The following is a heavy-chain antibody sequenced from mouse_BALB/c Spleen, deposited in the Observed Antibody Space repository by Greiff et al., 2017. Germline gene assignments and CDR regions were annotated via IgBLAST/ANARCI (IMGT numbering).Heavy chain of an antibody. D-gene: IGHD1-1*01. Sequence: EVQLQQSGTVLARPGASVKMSCKASGYTFTSYWMHWVKQRPGQGLEWIGAIYPGNSDTSYNQKFKGKAKLTAVTSTSTAYMELSSLTNEDSAVYYCTRGGDYYGSRGDWYFDVWGAGTTVTVSS. CDR1: GYTFTSYW. CDR2: IYPGNSDT. J-gene: IGHJ1*01. V-gene: IGHV1-5*01. CDR3: TRGGDYYGSRGDWYFDV.